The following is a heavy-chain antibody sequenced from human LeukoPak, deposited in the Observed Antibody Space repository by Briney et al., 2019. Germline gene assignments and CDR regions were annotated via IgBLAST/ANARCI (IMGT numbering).Heavy chain of an antibody. Sequence: GGSLRLSCAASGFTFSSYGMNWVRQAPGKGLEWVSGINWNGDRIGYADSVKGRFTISRDNAKNSLYLQMNSLRAEDTALYYCARSRITIFGVITRGAFDIWGQGTMVTVSS. J-gene: IGHJ3*02. CDR1: GFTFSSYG. V-gene: IGHV3-20*04. CDR2: INWNGDRI. CDR3: ARSRITIFGVITRGAFDI. D-gene: IGHD3-3*01.